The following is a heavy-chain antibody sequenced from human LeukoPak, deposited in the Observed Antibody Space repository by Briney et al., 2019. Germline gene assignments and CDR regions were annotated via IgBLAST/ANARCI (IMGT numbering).Heavy chain of an antibody. J-gene: IGHJ6*03. CDR1: GGSISSSSYY. CDR2: IYTSGST. Sequence: SETLSLTCTVSGGSISSSSYYWSWIRQPAGKGLEWIGRIYTSGSTNYNPSLKSRVTISVDTSKNQFSLKLSSVTAADTAVYYCARGPRVFWSGFNEYYYMDVWGKGTTVTVSS. V-gene: IGHV4-61*02. D-gene: IGHD3-3*01. CDR3: ARGPRVFWSGFNEYYYMDV.